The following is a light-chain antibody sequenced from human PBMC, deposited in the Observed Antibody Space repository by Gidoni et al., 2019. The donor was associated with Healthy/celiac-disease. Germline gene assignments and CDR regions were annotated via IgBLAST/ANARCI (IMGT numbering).Light chain of an antibody. Sequence: EIVLTQSPGTLSLSQGERATLSCRASQSFSSSYLAWYQQKPGQAPRLLIYCASSRATGIPDRFSGSGSGTDFTLTISRLEPADCAVYYCQQYGSSPWTFGQGTKVEIK. CDR3: QQYGSSPWT. V-gene: IGKV3-20*01. CDR1: QSFSSSY. J-gene: IGKJ1*01. CDR2: CAS.